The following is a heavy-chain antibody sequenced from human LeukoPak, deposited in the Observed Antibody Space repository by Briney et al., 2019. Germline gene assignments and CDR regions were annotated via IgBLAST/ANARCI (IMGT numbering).Heavy chain of an antibody. Sequence: GGSLRLSCAASGFTFSTYAMSWVRQAPGKGLEWVSGISGSGGITYYADSVKGRFTISRDNSKNTLFLQINSLRAEDTAVYYCAKGGLTTPLHYWGQGTLVTVSS. CDR3: AKGGLTTPLHY. D-gene: IGHD1-14*01. J-gene: IGHJ4*02. CDR2: ISGSGGIT. CDR1: GFTFSTYA. V-gene: IGHV3-23*01.